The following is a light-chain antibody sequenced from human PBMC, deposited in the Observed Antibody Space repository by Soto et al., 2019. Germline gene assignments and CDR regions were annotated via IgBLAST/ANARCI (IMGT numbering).Light chain of an antibody. CDR2: GDS. J-gene: IGLJ3*02. CDR3: QVWESSSDHVL. CDR1: NIGSKS. Sequence: SYELTHPPSVSVAPGQTARITCERNNIGSKSVHWYQQRPGQAPVLVVYGDSDRPSGNPERFSGSNSENTATLTITRVEAGDEADYYCQVWESSSDHVLFGGGTKLTVL. V-gene: IGLV3-21*02.